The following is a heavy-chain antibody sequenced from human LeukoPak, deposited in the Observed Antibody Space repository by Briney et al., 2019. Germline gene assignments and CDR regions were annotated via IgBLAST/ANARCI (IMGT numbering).Heavy chain of an antibody. V-gene: IGHV4-4*07. Sequence: PSETLSLTCTVSDDSLSRYYWSWVRQPAGKGLEWIGRLDTSGNTHYNPSLKSRVTMSVDTSRNQFSLRLTSVTAADTAVYYCARGGDCPDYWAQGTLVTVSS. CDR1: DDSLSRYY. J-gene: IGHJ4*02. D-gene: IGHD2-21*02. CDR3: ARGGDCPDY. CDR2: LDTSGNT.